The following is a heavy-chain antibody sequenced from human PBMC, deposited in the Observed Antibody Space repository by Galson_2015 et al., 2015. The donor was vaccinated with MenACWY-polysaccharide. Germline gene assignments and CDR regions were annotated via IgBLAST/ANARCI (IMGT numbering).Heavy chain of an antibody. CDR2: IKQDGSEK. Sequence: SLRLSCAASGFTFSNAWMSWVRQAPGKGLEWVANIKQDGSEKYYVDSVKGRFAISRDNAKNSLYLQMNSLRAEDTAVYYCARDRGATVTPIDYWGQGTLVTVSS. J-gene: IGHJ4*02. CDR1: GFTFSNAW. D-gene: IGHD4-17*01. CDR3: ARDRGATVTPIDY. V-gene: IGHV3-7*01.